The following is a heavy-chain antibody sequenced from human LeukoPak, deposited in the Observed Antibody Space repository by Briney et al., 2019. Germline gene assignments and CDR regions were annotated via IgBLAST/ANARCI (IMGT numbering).Heavy chain of an antibody. V-gene: IGHV4-4*09. J-gene: IGHJ5*02. Sequence: SETLSLTCTVSGGSISSYYWSWIRQPPGKGLEWIGYIYTSGSTNYNPSLKSRVTISVDTSKDQFSLKLSSVTAADTAVYYCARLDYGGNSNLFDPWGQGTLVTVSS. CDR2: IYTSGST. D-gene: IGHD4-23*01. CDR3: ARLDYGGNSNLFDP. CDR1: GGSISSYY.